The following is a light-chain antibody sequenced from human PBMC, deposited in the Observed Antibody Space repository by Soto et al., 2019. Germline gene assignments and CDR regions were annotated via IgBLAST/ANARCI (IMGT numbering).Light chain of an antibody. CDR2: NSY. CDR1: SSNIGSKT. V-gene: IGLV1-44*01. Sequence: QSVLTQPPSASGTPGQRVTISCSGSSSNIGSKTVNWYQQLPGTVPKLLIYNSYQRPSGVPDRFSASQSGTSASLAISGLQSEDAADYDCSSWDASLNGYVFGTGTKLTVL. J-gene: IGLJ1*01. CDR3: SSWDASLNGYV.